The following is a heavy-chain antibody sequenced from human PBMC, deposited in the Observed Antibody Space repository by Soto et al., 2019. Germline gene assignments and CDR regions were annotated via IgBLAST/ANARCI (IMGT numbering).Heavy chain of an antibody. CDR3: ARAPTVSGSAQTRPDF. Sequence: SETLPLTCSFYSGSLSGYSLSWIRQPPGKGLEWIGEISPSGTTNYSPSLKSRVSISVXXXXXXFXLXLXXXPAAXTAVYYCARAPTVSGSAQTRPDFWGQGSLVT. J-gene: IGHJ4*02. V-gene: IGHV4-34*01. CDR2: ISPSGTT. D-gene: IGHD6-6*01. CDR1: SGSLSGYS.